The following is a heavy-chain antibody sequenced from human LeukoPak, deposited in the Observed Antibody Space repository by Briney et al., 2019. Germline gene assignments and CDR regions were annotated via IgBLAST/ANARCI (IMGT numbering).Heavy chain of an antibody. J-gene: IGHJ4*02. CDR1: GYTFTGYY. D-gene: IGHD5-24*01. V-gene: IGHV1-2*02. CDR2: INPNSGGT. CDR3: ARESFRDGYNYVWGFDY. Sequence: PGASVKVSCKASGYTFTGYYMHWVRQAPGQGLEWMGWINPNSGGTNYAQKFQGRVTMTRDTSNSTAYMELSRLRSDDTAVYYCARESFRDGYNYVWGFDYWGQGTLVTVSS.